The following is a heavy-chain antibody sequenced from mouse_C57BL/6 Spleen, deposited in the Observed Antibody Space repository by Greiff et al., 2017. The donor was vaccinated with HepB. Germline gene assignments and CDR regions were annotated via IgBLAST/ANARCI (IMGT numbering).Heavy chain of an antibody. J-gene: IGHJ4*01. CDR1: GFTFTDYY. Sequence: EVNVVESGGGLVQPGGSLSLSCAASGFTFTDYYMSWVRQPPGKALEWLGFIRNKANGYTTEYSASVKGRFTISRDNSQSILYLQMNALRAEDSATYYCARYIYYGYDKGMDYWGQGTSVTVSS. CDR2: IRNKANGYTT. V-gene: IGHV7-3*01. D-gene: IGHD2-2*01. CDR3: ARYIYYGYDKGMDY.